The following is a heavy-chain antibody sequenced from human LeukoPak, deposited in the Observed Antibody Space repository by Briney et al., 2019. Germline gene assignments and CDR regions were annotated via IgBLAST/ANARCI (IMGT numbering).Heavy chain of an antibody. J-gene: IGHJ4*02. V-gene: IGHV3-9*01. D-gene: IGHD6-19*01. Sequence: GRSLRLSCAAYGFTFDNYAMHWVRQAPGRGLEWLSIISWNSGYIGYADSVKGRFTISRDNAKKSLDLQMNSLRAEDTAFYCCAKVRGTYSSGYFFDYWGQGTLVTVSS. CDR3: AKVRGTYSSGYFFDY. CDR2: ISWNSGYI. CDR1: GFTFDNYA.